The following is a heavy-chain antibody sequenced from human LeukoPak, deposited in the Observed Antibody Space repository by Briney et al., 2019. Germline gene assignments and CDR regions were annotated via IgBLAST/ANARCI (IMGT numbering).Heavy chain of an antibody. CDR3: ARTTSLTASGYDY. CDR2: MNPYSGDR. CDR1: GYTFTSYH. J-gene: IGHJ4*02. D-gene: IGHD4-17*01. V-gene: IGHV1-8*03. Sequence: ASVKVSCKTSGYTFTSYHINWVRQATGQGLEWMGWMNPYSGDRGYAQKFQGRFSITSDTSISTAYMDLSSLRSEDTAVYFCARTTSLTASGYDYWGQGTLVTVSS.